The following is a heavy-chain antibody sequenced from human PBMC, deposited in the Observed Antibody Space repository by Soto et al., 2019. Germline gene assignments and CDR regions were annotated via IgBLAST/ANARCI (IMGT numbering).Heavy chain of an antibody. J-gene: IGHJ4*02. CDR2: IDYSGST. D-gene: IGHD1-26*01. CDR3: AREPIVGATYFDY. V-gene: IGHV4-59*01. Sequence: QVQLQESGPGLVKPSETLSLTCTVSGGSISSYYWSWIRQPPGKGLEWIGYIDYSGSTNYNPSRMSRVTISVDTSKNQFSLKLSSVTAADTAVYYCAREPIVGATYFDYWGQGTLVTVSS. CDR1: GGSISSYY.